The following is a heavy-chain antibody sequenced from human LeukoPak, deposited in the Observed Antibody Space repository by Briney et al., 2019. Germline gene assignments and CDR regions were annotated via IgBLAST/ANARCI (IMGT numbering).Heavy chain of an antibody. CDR1: GFTFSRSW. D-gene: IGHD4-17*01. CDR2: INEDGGEI. V-gene: IGHV3-7*01. Sequence: GGSLRLSCAASGFTFSRSWMTWVRQAPGKGLEWVASINEDGGEIHYVDSVKGRFTISRDNAKNSLYLQMNSLRADDTAVYYRARARAPVTRISSFDIWGQGTMVTVSS. CDR3: ARARAPVTRISSFDI. J-gene: IGHJ3*02.